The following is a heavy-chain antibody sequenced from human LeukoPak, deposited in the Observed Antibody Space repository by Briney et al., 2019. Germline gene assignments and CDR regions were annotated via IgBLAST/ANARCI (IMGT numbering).Heavy chain of an antibody. V-gene: IGHV3-43*02. D-gene: IGHD3-22*01. Sequence: RGSLRLSCAASGFTFDDYAMHWVRQAPGKGLEWVSLISGDGGSTYYADSVKGRFTISRDNSKNSLYLQMNSLRTEDTALYYCAKDRHYYDSSGLDYWGQGTLVTVSS. CDR2: ISGDGGST. CDR3: AKDRHYYDSSGLDY. J-gene: IGHJ4*02. CDR1: GFTFDDYA.